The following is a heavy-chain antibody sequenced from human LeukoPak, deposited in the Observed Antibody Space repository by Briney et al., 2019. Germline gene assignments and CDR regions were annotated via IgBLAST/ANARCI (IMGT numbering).Heavy chain of an antibody. V-gene: IGHV3-20*04. CDR1: GFTFDDYG. Sequence: GGSLRLSCAASGFTFDDYGMSWVRQAPGKGLEWVSSINWNGGSTGYADSVKARFTISRDNSKNTLYLQMDSLRDEDTAVYYCARSGVVTGRRDCWGQGTLVTVSS. D-gene: IGHD2-21*02. J-gene: IGHJ4*02. CDR3: ARSGVVTGRRDC. CDR2: INWNGGST.